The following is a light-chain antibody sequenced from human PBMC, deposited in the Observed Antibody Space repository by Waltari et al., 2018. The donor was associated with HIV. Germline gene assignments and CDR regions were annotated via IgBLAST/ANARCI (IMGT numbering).Light chain of an antibody. CDR1: SSDVDYYTY. CDR3: SSYTSSSWV. Sequence: QSALTQPASVSGSPGQSITISCTGTSSDVDYYTYDCWYQQHPGKAPKLMIYDVTHRPSGVSNRFSGSKSGNTASLTISGLQAEDEADYYCSSYTSSSWVFGGGTKLTVL. J-gene: IGLJ3*02. CDR2: DVT. V-gene: IGLV2-14*03.